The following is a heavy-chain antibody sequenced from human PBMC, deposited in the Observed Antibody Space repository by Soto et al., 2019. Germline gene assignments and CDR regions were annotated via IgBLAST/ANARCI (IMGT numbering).Heavy chain of an antibody. CDR2: INHSGST. V-gene: IGHV4-34*01. J-gene: IGHJ3*02. CDR1: GGSFSGYY. D-gene: IGHD6-19*01. CDR3: ARLRIAVAGWWASEDAFDI. Sequence: QVQLQQWGAGLLKPSETLSLTCAVYGGSFSGYYWSWIRQPPGKGLEWIGEINHSGSTNYNPSLKSRVTISVDTSKNQFSLTLSSVTAADTAVYYCARLRIAVAGWWASEDAFDIWGQGTMVTVSS.